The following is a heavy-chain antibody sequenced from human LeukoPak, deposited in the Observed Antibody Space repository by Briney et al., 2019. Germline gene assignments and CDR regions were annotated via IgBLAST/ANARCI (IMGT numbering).Heavy chain of an antibody. J-gene: IGHJ4*02. D-gene: IGHD1-26*01. CDR1: GDSISSSGYY. V-gene: IGHV4-39*01. CDR2: LSYSEDT. Sequence: SETLPLTCSVSGDSISSSGYYWGWIRQPPGKGLEWIGSLSYSEDTYYNPSLKSRVTISVGTSKTQFSLNLTSVTASDTAVYYCARSRYGSYYPFDFWGQGTLVTLSS. CDR3: ARSRYGSYYPFDF.